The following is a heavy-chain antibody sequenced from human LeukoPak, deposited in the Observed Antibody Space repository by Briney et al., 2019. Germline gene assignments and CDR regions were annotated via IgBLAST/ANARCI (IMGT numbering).Heavy chain of an antibody. J-gene: IGHJ4*02. V-gene: IGHV1-69*05. D-gene: IGHD1-26*01. CDR3: ARGNTLGIVGATPDEY. CDR2: IIPIFGTA. CDR1: GGTFSSYA. Sequence: SVKVSCKASGGTFSSYAISWVRQAPGQGLEWMGRIIPIFGTANYAQMFQGRVTITTDESTSTAYMELSSLRSEDTAVYYCARGNTLGIVGATPDEYWGQGTLVTVSS.